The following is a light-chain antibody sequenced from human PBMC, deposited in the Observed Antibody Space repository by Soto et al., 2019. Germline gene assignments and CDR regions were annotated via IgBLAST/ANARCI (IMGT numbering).Light chain of an antibody. Sequence: QSVLTQPPSVSGSPGQSVTISCTGTTSDVGSYNRVSWYQQTPGTAPKLIIYDVGSRPSGVPDRFSGSKSGNTASLTISGLQAEDEADYYCCSYAGSYVFGTGTKVTVL. CDR3: CSYAGSYV. V-gene: IGLV2-18*02. CDR2: DVG. CDR1: TSDVGSYNR. J-gene: IGLJ1*01.